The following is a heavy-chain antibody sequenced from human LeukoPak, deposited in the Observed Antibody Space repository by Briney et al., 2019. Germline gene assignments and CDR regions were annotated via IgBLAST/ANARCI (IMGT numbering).Heavy chain of an antibody. Sequence: PSETLSLTCAVYGGSFSGYYWSWIRQPPGKGLEWIGYIYYSGSTYYNPSLKSRVTISVDTSKNQFSLKLSSVTAADTAVYYCARVKDDYYDSSPYEAPTRDAFDIWGQGTMVTVSS. CDR1: GGSFSGYY. D-gene: IGHD3-22*01. V-gene: IGHV4-34*09. CDR2: IYYSGST. CDR3: ARVKDDYYDSSPYEAPTRDAFDI. J-gene: IGHJ3*02.